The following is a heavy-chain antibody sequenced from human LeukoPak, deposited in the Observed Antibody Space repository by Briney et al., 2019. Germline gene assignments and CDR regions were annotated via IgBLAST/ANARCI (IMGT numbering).Heavy chain of an antibody. D-gene: IGHD3-3*02. CDR3: ARGTFLECLLPFDY. CDR2: TYYRSKWYN. V-gene: IGHV6-1*01. CDR1: GDSVSSKSAA. J-gene: IGHJ4*02. Sequence: SQTLSLTCAISGDSVSSKSAAWNWIRQSPSRGLEWLGRTYYRSKWYNDYAVSVKSRITINPDTSKNQFSLQLNSVTPEDTAVYYCARGTFLECLLPFDYWGQGTLVTVSS.